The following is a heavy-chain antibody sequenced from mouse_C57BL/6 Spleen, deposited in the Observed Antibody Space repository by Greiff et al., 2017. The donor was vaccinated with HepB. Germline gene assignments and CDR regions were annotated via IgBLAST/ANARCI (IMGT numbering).Heavy chain of an antibody. Sequence: EVMLVESGGDLVKPGGSLKLSCAASGFTFSSYGMSWVRQTPDKRLEWVATISSGGSYTYYPDSVKGRFTISRDNAKNTLYLQMSSLKSEDTAMYYCARDYYYGSSHWYFDVWGTGTTVTVSS. CDR2: ISSGGSYT. CDR1: GFTFSSYG. J-gene: IGHJ1*03. V-gene: IGHV5-6*01. CDR3: ARDYYYGSSHWYFDV. D-gene: IGHD1-1*01.